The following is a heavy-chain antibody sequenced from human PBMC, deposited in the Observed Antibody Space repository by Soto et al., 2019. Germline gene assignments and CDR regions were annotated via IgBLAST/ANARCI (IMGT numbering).Heavy chain of an antibody. CDR1: GGSVSSGGYY. CDR2: INHSGST. D-gene: IGHD6-6*01. V-gene: IGHV4-61*08. CDR3: ARGHLVVDY. J-gene: IGHJ4*02. Sequence: KTSETLSLTCTVSGGSVSSGGYYWSWIRQPPGKGLEWIGEINHSGSTNYNPSLKSRVTVSVDTSKNQFSLKLSSVTAADTAVYYCARGHLVVDYWGQGTLVTVSS.